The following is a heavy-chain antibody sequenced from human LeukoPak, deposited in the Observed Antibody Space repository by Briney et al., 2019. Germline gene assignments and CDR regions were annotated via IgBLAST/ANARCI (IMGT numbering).Heavy chain of an antibody. CDR3: ARRPTGSYDP. CDR1: GYSFTSYW. J-gene: IGHJ5*02. V-gene: IGHV5-51*01. Sequence: GESLKISGKGSGYSFTSYWIGWVRQMPGKSLEWMGLIYPGDSRTRYSPSFQGQVTFSVDTSINTAYLQWTSLKASDTAMYYCARRPTGSYDPWGQGTLVTVSS. CDR2: IYPGDSRT. D-gene: IGHD1-26*01.